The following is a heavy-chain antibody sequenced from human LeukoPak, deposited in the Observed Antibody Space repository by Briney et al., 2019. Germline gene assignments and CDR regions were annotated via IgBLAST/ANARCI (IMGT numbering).Heavy chain of an antibody. Sequence: GGSLRLSCLASGFPFSRYAMHWVRQAPGKGLEWVGMISVDGDFEIYADSVKGRFTISRDSSKNTLYLQLDSPRPEDTAVYHCTRPQNTDPVDFLIEFWGQGTLVTVSS. CDR2: ISVDGDFE. D-gene: IGHD3-9*01. J-gene: IGHJ4*02. CDR1: GFPFSRYA. V-gene: IGHV3-30-3*01. CDR3: TRPQNTDPVDFLIEF.